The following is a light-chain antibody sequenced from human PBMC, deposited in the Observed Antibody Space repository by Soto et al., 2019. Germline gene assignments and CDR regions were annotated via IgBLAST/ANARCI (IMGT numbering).Light chain of an antibody. Sequence: QPVLTQSPSASASLGASVKLTCTLSSGHSSFALAWHLYRPKRAPRYLMKVNSDGSHTYGDGIPDRFSGSTSGTERCLTISSLQSEDEADYYWQPWSNGIRAFGPGTKV. CDR2: VNSDGSH. CDR1: SGHSSFA. CDR3: QPWSNGIRA. J-gene: IGLJ1*01. V-gene: IGLV4-69*01.